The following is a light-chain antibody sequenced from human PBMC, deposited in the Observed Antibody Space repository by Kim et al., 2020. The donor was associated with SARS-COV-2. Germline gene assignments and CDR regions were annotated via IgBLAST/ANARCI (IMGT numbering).Light chain of an antibody. V-gene: IGLV3-1*01. J-gene: IGLJ2*01. CDR2: QDS. Sequence: SYELTQPPSVSVSPGQTASITCSGDKLGDKYACWYQQKPGQSPVLVIYQDSKRPSGIPERFSGSNSGNTATLTISGTQAMDEADYYCQAWDSSFGGGTKLTFL. CDR3: QAWDSS. CDR1: KLGDKY.